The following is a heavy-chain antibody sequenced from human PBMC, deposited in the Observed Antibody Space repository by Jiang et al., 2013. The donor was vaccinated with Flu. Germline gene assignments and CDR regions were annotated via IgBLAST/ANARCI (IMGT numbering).Heavy chain of an antibody. CDR1: GGSISSSY. J-gene: IGHJ5*02. CDR3: ARDPTAMVTRGWLDP. Sequence: GSGLVKPSGTLSLTCTVSGGSISSSYWSWIRQPPGKGLEWIGDIYSSGSTNYNASLKSRVTLSIDTSNNQFSLKLSSVSAADTAVYYCARDPTAMVTRGWLDPWGQGTLVTVSS. CDR2: IYSSGST. D-gene: IGHD5-18*01. V-gene: IGHV4-59*01.